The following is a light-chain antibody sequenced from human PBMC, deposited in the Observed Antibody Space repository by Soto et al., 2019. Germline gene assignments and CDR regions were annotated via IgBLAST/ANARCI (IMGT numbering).Light chain of an antibody. Sequence: QSVLTQSPSSSGTPGQRVSISCSGSTSNIGTHPVTGYQHVPGTAPKLLIYSDNQRPSAVPGRCSVSKSGTSASLAISGLLSEDEADYYCATWDDSLNVVFGGGTKVTVL. V-gene: IGLV1-44*01. CDR2: SDN. CDR3: ATWDDSLNVV. J-gene: IGLJ2*01. CDR1: TSNIGTHP.